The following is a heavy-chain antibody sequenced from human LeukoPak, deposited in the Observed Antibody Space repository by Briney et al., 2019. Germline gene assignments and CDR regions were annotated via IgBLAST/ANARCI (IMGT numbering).Heavy chain of an antibody. CDR3: AGGGGWVFDF. CDR1: GLTLSRNW. CDR2: IKQDGSAK. Sequence: GGSLRLSCAASGLTLSRNWMNWVRQAPGKGLEWVANIKQDGSAKYYANSVKGRFTISRDDAKNSLYLGMNSLRAEDTAVYYCAGGGGWVFDFWGQGTLVTVSS. V-gene: IGHV3-7*04. D-gene: IGHD6-19*01. J-gene: IGHJ4*02.